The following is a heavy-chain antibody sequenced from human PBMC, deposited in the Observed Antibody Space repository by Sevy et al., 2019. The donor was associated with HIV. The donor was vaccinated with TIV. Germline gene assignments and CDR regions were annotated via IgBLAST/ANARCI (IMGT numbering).Heavy chain of an antibody. D-gene: IGHD6-19*01. CDR1: GYTLTELS. Sequence: ASVKVSCKVSGYTLTELSIHWVRQAPGKGLEWMGGFDPEDGEIIYAQKFQGRVTMTEDTPAETGYMELSSLRSDDTAVYYCATSYRIAVADFDYWGQGTQVTVSS. J-gene: IGHJ4*02. CDR2: FDPEDGEI. V-gene: IGHV1-24*01. CDR3: ATSYRIAVADFDY.